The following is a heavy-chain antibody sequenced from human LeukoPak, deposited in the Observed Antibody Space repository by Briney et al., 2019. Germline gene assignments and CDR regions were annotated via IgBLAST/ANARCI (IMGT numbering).Heavy chain of an antibody. CDR2: INSDGSSP. D-gene: IGHD2-15*01. CDR3: ARETSGSFPY. CDR1: GFTFSGYW. Sequence: GGSLRLSCTAPGFTFSGYWMQWVRQAPGKGLVWVSRINSDGSSPSYADSVKGRFTISRDNSKNTLYLQMNNLSAEDTAVYYCARETSGSFPYWGQGTLVTVSS. J-gene: IGHJ4*02. V-gene: IGHV3-74*01.